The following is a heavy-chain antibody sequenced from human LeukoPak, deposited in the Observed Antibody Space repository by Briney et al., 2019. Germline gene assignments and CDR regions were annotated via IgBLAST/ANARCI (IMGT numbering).Heavy chain of an antibody. CDR3: ARGRTYGY. D-gene: IGHD1-7*01. V-gene: IGHV4-34*01. CDR1: GGSFSGYY. CDR2: INHSGST. Sequence: SETLSLTCAVYGGSFSGYYWSWIRQPPGKGLEWIGEINHSGSTNYNPSLKSRVTISVDTSKNQFSLKLSSVTAADTAVYYCARGRTYGYWGQGTLVTVSS. J-gene: IGHJ4*02.